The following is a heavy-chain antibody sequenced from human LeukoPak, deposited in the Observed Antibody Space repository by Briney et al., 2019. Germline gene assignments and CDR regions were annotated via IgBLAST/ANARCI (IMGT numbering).Heavy chain of an antibody. CDR1: GFAFGTHW. V-gene: IGHV3-7*01. D-gene: IGHD5-18*01. CDR3: ARDLAYSRLDY. Sequence: GGSLRLSCAASGFAFGTHWMNWVRQAPGKGLEWVASINPDGNKKYSADSVKGRFTISRDNAENSLYLQMNSLRVEDTAFYYCARDLAYSRLDYWGQGMLVTVSS. CDR2: INPDGNKK. J-gene: IGHJ4*02.